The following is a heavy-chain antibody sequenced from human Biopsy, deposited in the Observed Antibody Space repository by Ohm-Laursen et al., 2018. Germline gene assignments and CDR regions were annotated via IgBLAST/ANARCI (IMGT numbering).Heavy chain of an antibody. CDR3: AADADGYYTEFDY. D-gene: IGHD3-3*01. J-gene: IGHJ4*02. CDR1: GGPSSNYA. CDR2: IVPILGHL. Sequence: ASVKVSCKVSGGPSSNYAFSWVRQAPGQGLGWVGRIVPILGHLNYAQRFQGRVSITADKSTSYVYMELSRLTSGDTAVYYCAADADGYYTEFDYWGPGTLVTVSS. V-gene: IGHV1-69*04.